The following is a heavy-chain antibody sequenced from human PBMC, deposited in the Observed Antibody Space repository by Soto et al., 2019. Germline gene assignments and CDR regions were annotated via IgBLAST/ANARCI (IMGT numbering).Heavy chain of an antibody. V-gene: IGHV3-23*01. CDR3: TTDPPPGLVPAAIDPRRISYYYGMDV. CDR2: ISGSDGST. CDR1: GFTFSSYA. D-gene: IGHD2-2*01. Sequence: GGSLRLSCAASGFTFSSYAMNWVRQAPGKGLEWVSVISGSDGSTYYADSVKGRFTISRDNSKNTLNLQMNSLRAEDTAVYYCTTDPPPGLVPAAIDPRRISYYYGMDVWGQGTTVTVSS. J-gene: IGHJ6*02.